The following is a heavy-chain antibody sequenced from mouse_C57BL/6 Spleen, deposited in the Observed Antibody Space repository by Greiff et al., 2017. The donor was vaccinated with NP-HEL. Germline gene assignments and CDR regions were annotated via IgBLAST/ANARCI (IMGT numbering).Heavy chain of an antibody. V-gene: IGHV1-42*01. Sequence: EVQLQQSGPELVKPGASVKISCKASGYSFTGYYMNWVKQSPEKSLEWIGEINPSTGGTTYNQKFKAKATLTVDKSSSTAYMQLKSLTSEDSAVYYCATYYYGRFAYWGQGTLVTVSA. CDR2: INPSTGGT. D-gene: IGHD1-1*01. J-gene: IGHJ3*01. CDR3: ATYYYGRFAY. CDR1: GYSFTGYY.